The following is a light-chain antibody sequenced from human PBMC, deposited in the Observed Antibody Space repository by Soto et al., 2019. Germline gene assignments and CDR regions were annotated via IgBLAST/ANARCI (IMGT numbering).Light chain of an antibody. Sequence: DIQLTQSPSSLSASLGDRVTITCRASHDIKKFLAWYQQRPGKVPDLLIYAASTLRSGVPSRFSGNASGTDFSFTISSLQPEDVATYYCQKYDRAPAMFGQGTKVDIK. V-gene: IGKV1-27*01. CDR2: AAS. J-gene: IGKJ1*01. CDR1: HDIKKF. CDR3: QKYDRAPAM.